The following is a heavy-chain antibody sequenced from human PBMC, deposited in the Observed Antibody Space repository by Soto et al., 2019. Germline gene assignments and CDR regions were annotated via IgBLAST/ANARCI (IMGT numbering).Heavy chain of an antibody. J-gene: IGHJ4*01. CDR1: GGSINNYEYY. V-gene: IGHV4-30-4*01. CDR2: IYYTGST. Sequence: PSETLSLTCSVSGGSINNYEYYWTWIRQPPGEGLEWIGHIYYTGSTSYNPSLKRRVTISLDTAKNQFSLKVNSVSAADTAVFFCARDPSNSPHFFYSWGQGTLVTVSS. D-gene: IGHD1-1*01. CDR3: ARDPSNSPHFFYS.